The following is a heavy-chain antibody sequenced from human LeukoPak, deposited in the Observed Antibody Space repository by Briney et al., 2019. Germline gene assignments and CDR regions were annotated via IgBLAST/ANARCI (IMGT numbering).Heavy chain of an antibody. D-gene: IGHD3-22*01. J-gene: IGHJ4*02. Sequence: ASVKVSCKASGYTFTSYGISWVRQAPGQGLEWMGWISAYNGKTNYAQKLQGRVTMTTDTSTSTAYMELRSLRSDDTAVYYCARARSTYYYDSSGYYRPAASAAFDYWGQGTLVTVSS. CDR2: ISAYNGKT. V-gene: IGHV1-18*01. CDR1: GYTFTSYG. CDR3: ARARSTYYYDSSGYYRPAASAAFDY.